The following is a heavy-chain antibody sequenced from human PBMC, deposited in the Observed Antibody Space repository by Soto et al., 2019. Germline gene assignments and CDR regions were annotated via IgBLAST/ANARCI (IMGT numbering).Heavy chain of an antibody. J-gene: IGHJ6*02. CDR2: INPNSGGT. Sequence: ASVKVSCKASGYVFSSSFVHWVRQAPGQGLEWMGWINPNSGGTNYAQKFQGRVTMTRDTSISTAYMELSRLRSDDTAVYYCARARGYGMDVWGQGTTVTVSS. CDR3: ARARGYGMDV. CDR1: GYVFSSSF. V-gene: IGHV1-2*02. D-gene: IGHD3-10*01.